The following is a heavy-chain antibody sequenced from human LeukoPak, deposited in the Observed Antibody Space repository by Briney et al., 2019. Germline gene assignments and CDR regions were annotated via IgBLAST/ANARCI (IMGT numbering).Heavy chain of an antibody. V-gene: IGHV3-53*01. CDR1: GFTVSSNY. CDR2: IYSGGST. J-gene: IGHJ4*02. D-gene: IGHD3-3*01. Sequence: GGSLRLSCAASGFTVSSNYMSWVRQAPGKGLEWVSVIYSGGSTYYADSVKGRFTISRDNSMDTLYLRMNSLRAEDTAVYYCAKPLAYYDFWSGPGYYFDYWGQGTLVTVSS. CDR3: AKPLAYYDFWSGPGYYFDY.